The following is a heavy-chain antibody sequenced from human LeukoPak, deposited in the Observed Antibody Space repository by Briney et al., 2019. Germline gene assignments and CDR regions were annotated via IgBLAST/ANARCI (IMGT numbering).Heavy chain of an antibody. D-gene: IGHD3-16*02. Sequence: GGSLTLSCPASGCTFSNYLMSWVRQAPGKGLEWVADIKQDGSEKYYVDVLKGRFTISRDNAKDPLYLQMNSLRAEDTAVYYCARAKDDYVWASHRPLDYCGQGTLVTVSS. CDR1: GCTFSNYL. CDR3: ARAKDDYVWASHRPLDY. CDR2: IKQDGSEK. J-gene: IGHJ4*02. V-gene: IGHV3-7*01.